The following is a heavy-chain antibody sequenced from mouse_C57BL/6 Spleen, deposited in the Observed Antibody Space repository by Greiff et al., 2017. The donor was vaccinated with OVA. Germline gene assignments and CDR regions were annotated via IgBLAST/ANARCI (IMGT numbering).Heavy chain of an antibody. J-gene: IGHJ2*01. CDR2: INPNNGGT. Sequence: EVQLQQSGPELVKPGASVKISCKASGYTFTDYYMNWVKQSHGKSLEWIGDINPNNGGTSYNQKFKGKATLTVDKSSSTAYMELRSLTSEDSAVYYCARRGLRYYCDYWGQGTTLTVSS. CDR3: ARRGLRYYCDY. V-gene: IGHV1-26*01. CDR1: GYTFTDYY. D-gene: IGHD1-1*01.